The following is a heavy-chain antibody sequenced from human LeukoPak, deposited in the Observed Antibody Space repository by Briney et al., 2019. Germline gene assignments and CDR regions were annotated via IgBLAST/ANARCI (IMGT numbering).Heavy chain of an antibody. CDR1: GYTFTSYG. CDR2: ITAYNGNT. D-gene: IGHD3-10*01. J-gene: IGHJ3*02. CDR3: ARDNGAGPFSDAFDI. Sequence: ASVKVSCKASGYTFTSYGISWVRQAPGQGLEWMGWITAYNGNTNYAQKLQGRVTMTTDTSTSTAYMELRSLRSDDTAMYYCARDNGAGPFSDAFDIWGQGTMVTVSS. V-gene: IGHV1-18*01.